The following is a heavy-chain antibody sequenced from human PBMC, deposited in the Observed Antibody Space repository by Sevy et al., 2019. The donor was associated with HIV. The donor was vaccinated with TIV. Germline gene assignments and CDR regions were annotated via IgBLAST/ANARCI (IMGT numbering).Heavy chain of an antibody. D-gene: IGHD1-26*01. CDR1: GFTFSSYA. CDR3: AREGVWELLAKPLYYFDY. CDR2: ISYDGSNK. V-gene: IGHV3-30-3*01. Sequence: GGSLRLSCAASGFTFSSYAMHWVRQAPGKGLEWVAVISYDGSNKYYADSVKGRFTISRDNSKNTLYLQMNSLRAEDTAVYYCAREGVWELLAKPLYYFDYWGQRTLVTVSS. J-gene: IGHJ4*02.